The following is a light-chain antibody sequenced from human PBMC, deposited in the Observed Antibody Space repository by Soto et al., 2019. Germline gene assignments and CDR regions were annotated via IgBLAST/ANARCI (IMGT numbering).Light chain of an antibody. CDR1: QGISNY. CDR2: AAS. CDR3: QKYNSAPPWT. V-gene: IGKV1-27*01. Sequence: DIQMTQSPSSLSASVGDRVTITCRASQGISNYLAWYQQKPGKVPKLLIYAASTLQSGVPSRFSGSGSGTDFTLTFSSLQPEDVATYYCQKYNSAPPWTFGHGTKVEIK. J-gene: IGKJ1*01.